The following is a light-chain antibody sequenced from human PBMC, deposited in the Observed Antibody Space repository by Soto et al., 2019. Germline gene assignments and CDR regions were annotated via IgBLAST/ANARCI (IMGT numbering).Light chain of an antibody. J-gene: IGKJ1*01. V-gene: IGKV3-20*01. CDR3: QQYGSSGT. CDR1: QSVSSN. CDR2: GAS. Sequence: EIVLTQSPVTLSLSPGERATLSCRASQSVSSNLAWYQQKPGQAPRLLIYGASTRATGIPARFSGSGSGTDFTLTISRLEPKDFAMYYCQQYGSSGTFGQATKVDIK.